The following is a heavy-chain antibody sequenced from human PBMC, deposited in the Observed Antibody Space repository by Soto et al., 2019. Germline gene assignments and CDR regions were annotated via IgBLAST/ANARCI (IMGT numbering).Heavy chain of an antibody. CDR1: GYTFTSYG. Sequence: QVHLVQSGAEVKKPGASVKVSCKASGYTFTSYGITWVRQAPGQGLEWMGWISAHNGNTDYAQKLQGRVIVTRDTSTSTAYMGLRSLRSDGTAVYYCARGRNGDYWGQGALVTVSS. CDR3: ARGRNGDY. D-gene: IGHD1-1*01. CDR2: ISAHNGNT. J-gene: IGHJ4*02. V-gene: IGHV1-18*01.